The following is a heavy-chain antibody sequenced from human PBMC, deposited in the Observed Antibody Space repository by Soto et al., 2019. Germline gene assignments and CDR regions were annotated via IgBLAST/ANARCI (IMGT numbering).Heavy chain of an antibody. Sequence: EVQLVESGGGLVKPGGSLRLSCAASGFNFKSNTINWARQAPGKGLEWFPSISSSGYIFSTDPVRGRFTISRDNAKNSVYLQINSLLAEDTAVYFCARDCSGGSCYPGMDVWGQGTTVTVSS. CDR1: GFNFKSNT. V-gene: IGHV3-21*01. D-gene: IGHD2-15*01. CDR2: ISSSGYI. J-gene: IGHJ6*02. CDR3: ARDCSGGSCYPGMDV.